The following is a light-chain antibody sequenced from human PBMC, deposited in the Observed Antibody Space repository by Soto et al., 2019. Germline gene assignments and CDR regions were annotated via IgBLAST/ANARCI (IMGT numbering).Light chain of an antibody. CDR2: EVS. V-gene: IGLV2-14*01. CDR3: SSHTSSNTLV. J-gene: IGLJ3*02. CDR1: SSDIGGYDF. Sequence: QSVLAQPASVSGSPGQSITISCTGSSSDIGGYDFVSWYQKHPGKAPKLIIYEVSARPSGVSNRFSGSKFDNTASLTISGLQSEDEADYFCSSHTSSNTLVFGGGTKVTVL.